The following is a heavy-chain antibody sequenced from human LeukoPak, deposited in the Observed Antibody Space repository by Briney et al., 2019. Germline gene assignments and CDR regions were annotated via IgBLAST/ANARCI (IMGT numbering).Heavy chain of an antibody. CDR2: IEPGDSDT. CDR1: GYSIISYW. D-gene: IGHD3-22*01. Sequence: GESLKISCKGSGYSIISYWIGWVRQMPGKGLEWMGIIEPGDSDTRYSPSFQGQVTISADKSISTAYLQWSSLKASDTAMYYCARSYATYYYDSSGYSPFDYWGQGTLVTVSS. CDR3: ARSYATYYYDSSGYSPFDY. V-gene: IGHV5-51*01. J-gene: IGHJ4*02.